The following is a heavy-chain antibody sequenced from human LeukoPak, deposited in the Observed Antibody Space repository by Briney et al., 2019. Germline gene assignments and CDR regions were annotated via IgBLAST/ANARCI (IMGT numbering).Heavy chain of an antibody. J-gene: IGHJ4*02. D-gene: IGHD1-26*01. CDR2: IYSDGST. CDR3: ARERGRGRDSPWFDY. CDR1: GFIVSGDF. Sequence: GSLRLSCAASGFIVSGDFMSWVRQAPGKGLEWVSVIYSDGSTYYADSVKGRFTISRDNSKNTLDLQMTGLRAGDTAVYYCARERGRGRDSPWFDYWGQGTLVTVSS. V-gene: IGHV3-53*01.